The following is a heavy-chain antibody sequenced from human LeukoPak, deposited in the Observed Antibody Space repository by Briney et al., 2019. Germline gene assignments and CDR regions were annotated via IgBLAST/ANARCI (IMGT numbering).Heavy chain of an antibody. CDR3: ARGEYGSGTYYRGFDY. D-gene: IGHD3-10*01. CDR2: TNPNSGGT. Sequence: GASVKVSCKAFGYTFIGYYIHWVREAPGHGLEWMGWTNPNSGGTNYAQSFQDRIYMTRDTSISTAYMELNSLRSDDTAVYYCARGEYGSGTYYRGFDYWGQGTLVTVSS. J-gene: IGHJ4*02. CDR1: GYTFIGYY. V-gene: IGHV1-2*02.